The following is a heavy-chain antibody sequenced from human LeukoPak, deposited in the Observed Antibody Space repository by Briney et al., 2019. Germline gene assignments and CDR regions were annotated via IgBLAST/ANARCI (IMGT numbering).Heavy chain of an antibody. CDR1: GFTFDAYG. V-gene: IGHV3-20*04. CDR2: INWNGGST. D-gene: IGHD6-6*01. Sequence: GGSLRLSCAASGFTFDAYGMSWVRQAPGKGLEWVSGINWNGGSTGYADSVKGRFTISRDNAKNSLYLQMNSLRAEDTALYYCARDRGAYSSSCFDYWGQGTLVTVSS. CDR3: ARDRGAYSSSCFDY. J-gene: IGHJ4*02.